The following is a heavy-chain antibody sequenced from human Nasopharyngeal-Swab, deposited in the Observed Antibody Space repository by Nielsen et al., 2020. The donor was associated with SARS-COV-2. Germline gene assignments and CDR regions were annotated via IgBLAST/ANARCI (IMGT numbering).Heavy chain of an antibody. J-gene: IGHJ4*02. D-gene: IGHD1-26*01. Sequence: SETLSLTCTVSGDSIAYSTFYWNWIRQPPGKGLEWIGYMSYSGSTNYNPSLNSRVTISLDTSKNQFSLRLSSVTSADTAVYYCARSLVGVSRHFDYWGQGALVTVSS. CDR1: GDSIAYSTFY. CDR2: MSYSGST. V-gene: IGHV4-61*01. CDR3: ARSLVGVSRHFDY.